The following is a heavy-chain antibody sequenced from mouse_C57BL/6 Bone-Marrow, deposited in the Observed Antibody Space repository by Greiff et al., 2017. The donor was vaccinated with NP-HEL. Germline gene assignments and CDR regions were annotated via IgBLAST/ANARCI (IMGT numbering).Heavy chain of an antibody. D-gene: IGHD2-4*01. J-gene: IGHJ2*01. CDR1: GFNIKDDY. CDR2: IDPENGDT. CDR3: LDYDG. V-gene: IGHV14-4*01. Sequence: EVMLVESGAELVRPGASVKLSCTASGFNIKDDYMHWVKQRPEQGLEWIGWIDPENGDTEYASKFQGKATITADTSSNTAYLQLSSLTSEDTAVYYCLDYDGWGQGTTLTVST.